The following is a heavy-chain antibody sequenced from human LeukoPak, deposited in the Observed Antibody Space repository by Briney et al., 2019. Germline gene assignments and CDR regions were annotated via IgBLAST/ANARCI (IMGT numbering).Heavy chain of an antibody. V-gene: IGHV3-30-3*01. CDR1: GFTFSRFP. J-gene: IGHJ4*02. Sequence: PGGSLRLSCAASGFTFSRFPLHWVRQAPGKGLEWVALISSDGSDKKYADSVKGRFTMSRDNSKNTLYLQMHSLRVEDTALYYCARDYPADHWGQGTLVTVSS. CDR2: ISSDGSDK. CDR3: ARDYPADH.